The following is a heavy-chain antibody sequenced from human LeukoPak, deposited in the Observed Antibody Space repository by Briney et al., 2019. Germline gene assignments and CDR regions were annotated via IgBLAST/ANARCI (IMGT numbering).Heavy chain of an antibody. V-gene: IGHV3-21*01. Sequence: PGGSLRLSCAASGFTFSSYSMNWVRQAPGKGLEWVSSISSSSSYTYYADSVKGRFTISRDNAKNSLYLQMNSLRAEDTAVYYCAREGYWGQGTLVTVSS. J-gene: IGHJ4*02. CDR2: ISSSSSYT. CDR3: AREGY. CDR1: GFTFSSYS.